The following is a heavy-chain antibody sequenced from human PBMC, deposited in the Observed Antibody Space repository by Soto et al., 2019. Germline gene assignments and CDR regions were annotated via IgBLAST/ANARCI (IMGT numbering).Heavy chain of an antibody. V-gene: IGHV3-11*01. CDR3: ASGYSGYQKFDY. CDR2: ISGSGEII. J-gene: IGHJ4*02. D-gene: IGHD5-12*01. Sequence: PGGSLRLSCAASGFPFSTYYMSWIRQAPGKGLEWISYISGSGEIIYYADSVKGRFTISRDNAKNSLYLQMSSLRAEDTAVYFCASGYSGYQKFDYWGQGALVTVSS. CDR1: GFPFSTYY.